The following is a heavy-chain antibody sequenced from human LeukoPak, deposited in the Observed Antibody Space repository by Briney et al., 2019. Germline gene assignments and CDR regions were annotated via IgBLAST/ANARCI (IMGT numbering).Heavy chain of an antibody. CDR2: ISSSSSYI. CDR3: VRSQGGYQLSFYYYYMDV. Sequence: GGSLRLSCAASGFTFSSYSMNWVRQAPGKGLEWVSSISSSSSYIYYADSVKGRFTISRDNAKNSLYLQMNSLRAEDTAVYYCVRSQGGYQLSFYYYYMDVWGKGITVTVSS. CDR1: GFTFSSYS. J-gene: IGHJ6*03. V-gene: IGHV3-21*01. D-gene: IGHD2-2*01.